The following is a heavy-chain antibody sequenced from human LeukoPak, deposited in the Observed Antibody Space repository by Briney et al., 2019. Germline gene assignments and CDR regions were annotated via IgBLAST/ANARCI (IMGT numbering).Heavy chain of an antibody. CDR3: ARSFYYYGSGSYYNREGVGGILFDP. CDR1: GGSISSGGYY. J-gene: IGHJ5*02. V-gene: IGHV4-31*03. CDR2: IYYSGST. D-gene: IGHD3-10*01. Sequence: PSQTLSLTCTVSGGSISSGGYYWSWIRQHPGKGLEWIGYIYYSGSTYYNPSLKSRVTISVDTSKNQFSLKLSSVTAAVTAVYYCARSFYYYGSGSYYNREGVGGILFDPWGQGTLVT.